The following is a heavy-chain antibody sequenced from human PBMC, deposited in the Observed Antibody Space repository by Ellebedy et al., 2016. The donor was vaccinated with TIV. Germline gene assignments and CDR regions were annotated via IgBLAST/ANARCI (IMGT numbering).Heavy chain of an antibody. CDR3: ARVGRSRLTLVRGVTRWFDP. V-gene: IGHV4-34*01. D-gene: IGHD3-10*01. CDR2: INEINQSGST. Sequence: SETLSLTXAVYGGPLSHNSWIWIRQSPGKGVEWIGEINEINQSGSTKYNPSLKSRVTISGDTSKNQLSLKVTSVTAADTGIYYCARVGRSRLTLVRGVTRWFDPWGQGTLVSVSS. J-gene: IGHJ5*02. CDR1: GGPLSHNS.